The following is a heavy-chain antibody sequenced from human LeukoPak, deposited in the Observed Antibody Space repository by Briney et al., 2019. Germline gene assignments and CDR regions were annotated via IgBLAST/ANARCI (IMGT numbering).Heavy chain of an antibody. CDR1: GGSISSYY. CDR2: IYYSGST. Sequence: SETLPLTCTVSGGSISSYYWSWIRQPPGKGLEWIGHIYYSGSTNYNPSLKSRLTISGDTSKNQFSLKLSSVTAADTAVYYCATQSVEMATIDYWGQGTLVTVSS. CDR3: ATQSVEMATIDY. V-gene: IGHV4-59*08. J-gene: IGHJ4*02. D-gene: IGHD5-24*01.